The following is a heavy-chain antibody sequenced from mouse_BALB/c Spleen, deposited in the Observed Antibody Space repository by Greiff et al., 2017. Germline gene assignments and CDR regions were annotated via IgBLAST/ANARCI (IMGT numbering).Heavy chain of an antibody. Sequence: QVQLQQPGAELVRPGASVKLSCKASGYPFTSYWINWVKQRPGQGLEWIGNIYPSDSYTNYNQKFKDRATLTVDNSSSTAYMQLSSPTSEDSAVYYCRRAHYYGSYYAMDYWGQGTSVTVSS. J-gene: IGHJ4*01. CDR1: GYPFTSYW. V-gene: IGHV1-69*02. CDR2: IYPSDSYT. CDR3: RRAHYYGSYYAMDY. D-gene: IGHD1-2*01.